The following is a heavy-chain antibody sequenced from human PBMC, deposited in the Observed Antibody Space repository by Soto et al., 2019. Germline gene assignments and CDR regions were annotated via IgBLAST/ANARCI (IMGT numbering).Heavy chain of an antibody. D-gene: IGHD3-10*01. CDR3: ARGGSGTYHV. V-gene: IGHV4-31*02. Sequence: PSDTLSLTCSVSDDSITGGGYYWSWIRQHPAKGLEWIGSIYYRGSTYYNPSLRSRGTISLDPSQARLSLRLTSLTAADTATYYCARGGSGTYHVWGQGTLVPVSS. CDR2: IYYRGST. J-gene: IGHJ4*02. CDR1: DDSITGGGYY.